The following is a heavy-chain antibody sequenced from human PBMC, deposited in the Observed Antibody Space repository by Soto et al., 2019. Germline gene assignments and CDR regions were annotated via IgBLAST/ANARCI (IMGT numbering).Heavy chain of an antibody. V-gene: IGHV4-31*03. Sequence: QVQLQESGPGLVKPSQPLSLTCTVSGGSISSGSFYWTWIRQHPGKGLEFTGYISYSGDTYYNPSLRSRVIISLDTSKNQFSLRLNSVTAADTAVYYCAREWSGGRRDGNPDKYYGMDVWGQGTKVTVSS. CDR3: AREWSGGRRDGNPDKYYGMDV. CDR1: GGSISSGSFY. D-gene: IGHD2-15*01. CDR2: ISYSGDT. J-gene: IGHJ6*02.